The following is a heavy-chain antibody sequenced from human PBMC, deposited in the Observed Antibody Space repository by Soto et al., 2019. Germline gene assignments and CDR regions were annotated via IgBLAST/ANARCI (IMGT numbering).Heavy chain of an antibody. CDR2: IYYSGST. V-gene: IGHV4-59*01. D-gene: IGHD2-15*01. Sequence: SETLSLTCTVSGGSISSYYWSWIRQPPGKGLEWIGYIYYSGSTNYNPSLKSRVTISVDTSKNQFSLKLSSVTAADTAVYYCARGYCSGGSCYALAEDAFDIWGQGTMVTVSS. CDR1: GGSISSYY. CDR3: ARGYCSGGSCYALAEDAFDI. J-gene: IGHJ3*02.